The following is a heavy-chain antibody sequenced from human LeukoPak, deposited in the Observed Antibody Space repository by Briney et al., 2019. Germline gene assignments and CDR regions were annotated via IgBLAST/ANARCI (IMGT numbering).Heavy chain of an antibody. CDR1: GASINSGSNY. D-gene: IGHD5-18*01. J-gene: IGHJ3*02. Sequence: SETLSLTCRVSGASINSGSNYWGWILQPPGKTFEWIGSIYSSGSTYYNPSLKSRVIIMIDTPKNHFSLTLSSVTAADTAVHYCARSDGYGLVGIWGQGTMVTVSS. CDR2: IYSSGST. V-gene: IGHV4-39*07. CDR3: ARSDGYGLVGI.